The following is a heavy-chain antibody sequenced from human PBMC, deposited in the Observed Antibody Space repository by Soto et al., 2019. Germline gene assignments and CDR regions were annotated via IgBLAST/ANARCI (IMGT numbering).Heavy chain of an antibody. CDR3: ARSGCSGGTCYRGYDAFEV. V-gene: IGHV3-33*01. Sequence: QVQLVESGGGVVQPGRSLRLSCAASGFPFNIFGIHWVRQAPGEGLEGVAVIWFDGSKEYYGGSVRGRFTVSRDNSKNTVYLQMNSLRGDDTAIYYCARSGCSGGTCYRGYDAFEVWGQGTMVTVSS. J-gene: IGHJ3*01. CDR2: IWFDGSKE. CDR1: GFPFNIFG. D-gene: IGHD2-15*01.